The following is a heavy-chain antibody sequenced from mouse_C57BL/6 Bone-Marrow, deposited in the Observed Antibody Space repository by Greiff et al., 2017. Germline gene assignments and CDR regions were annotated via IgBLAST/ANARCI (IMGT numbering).Heavy chain of an antibody. D-gene: IGHD1-1*01. CDR1: GFTFSDYY. CDR3: AREDYGSSYQGYFDV. Sequence: EVQLVESEGGLVQPGSSMKLSCTASGFTFSDYYMAWVRQVPEKGLEWVANINYDGSSTYYLDSLKSRFIISRDNAKNILYLQMSSLKSEDTATYYCAREDYGSSYQGYFDVWGTGTTVTVSS. CDR2: INYDGSST. J-gene: IGHJ1*03. V-gene: IGHV5-16*01.